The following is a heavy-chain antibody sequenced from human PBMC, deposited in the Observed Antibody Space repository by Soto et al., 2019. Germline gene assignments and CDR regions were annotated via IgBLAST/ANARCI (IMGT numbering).Heavy chain of an antibody. V-gene: IGHV3-64*01. D-gene: IGHD4-4*01. CDR3: AGSTVTTGPLGY. CDR2: ISSNGGST. Sequence: GGSLRLSCAASGFTLSSYAMHWVRQAPGKGLEYVSAISSNGGSTFSANSVEGRFTISRDNSKNTLYLQMGSLRAEDMAVYYCAGSTVTTGPLGYWGQGTLVTVSS. J-gene: IGHJ4*01. CDR1: GFTLSSYA.